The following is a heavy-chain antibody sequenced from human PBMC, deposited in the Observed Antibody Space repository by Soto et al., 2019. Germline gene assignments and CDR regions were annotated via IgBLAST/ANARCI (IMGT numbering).Heavy chain of an antibody. CDR1: GFTFSRYD. V-gene: IGHV3-23*01. D-gene: IGHD6-13*01. CDR2: ISGSGGST. Sequence: EVQLLESGGGLVQPGGSLRLSCAASGFTFSRYDMSWVRQAAGKGLEWVSGISGSGGSTYYADSVKGRFTISRDSSKDILYLQMNSLTVEDTAVYYCAKSPRGSSWYEEYWGQGTLVTVSS. CDR3: AKSPRGSSWYEEY. J-gene: IGHJ4*02.